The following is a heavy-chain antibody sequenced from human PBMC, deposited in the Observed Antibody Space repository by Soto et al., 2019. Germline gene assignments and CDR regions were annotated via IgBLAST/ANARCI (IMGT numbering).Heavy chain of an antibody. Sequence: EVQLLESGGGLVQPGESLRLSCAASGFTFSSYAMRWVRQAPGKGLEWVSVISGSDDSTYYADSVKGRFTISRDNSTNTLYLQMNSLRAEDTAVYYCAKRSSSSTFDYWGQGTLVTVSS. CDR3: AKRSSSSTFDY. V-gene: IGHV3-23*01. CDR1: GFTFSSYA. CDR2: ISGSDDST. J-gene: IGHJ4*02. D-gene: IGHD6-6*01.